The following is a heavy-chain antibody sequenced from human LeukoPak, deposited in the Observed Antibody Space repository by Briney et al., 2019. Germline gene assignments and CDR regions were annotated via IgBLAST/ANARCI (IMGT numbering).Heavy chain of an antibody. CDR2: ISHSGTT. D-gene: IGHD3-16*01. CDR1: GYSITSGFS. J-gene: IGHJ5*02. CDR3: AREGAVPGIDP. V-gene: IGHV4-38-2*02. Sequence: SETLSLTCAVSGYSITSGFSWGWIRQPPGKGLEWIGTISHSGTTDYKSTLESRLTISMDTSKNLFSLRLTSVTAADPAVYYCAREGAVPGIDPWGQGTLVTVSS.